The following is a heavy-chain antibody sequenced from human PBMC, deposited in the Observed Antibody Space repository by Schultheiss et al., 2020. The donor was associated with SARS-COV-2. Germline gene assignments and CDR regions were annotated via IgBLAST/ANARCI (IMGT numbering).Heavy chain of an antibody. CDR3: ATGFLRVGAD. CDR1: GYTFTGYY. D-gene: IGHD1-26*01. J-gene: IGHJ4*02. V-gene: IGHV1-8*02. Sequence: ASVKVSCKASGYTFTGYYMHWVRQATGQGLEWMGWMNPNNGDTDYAQKFQGRVITTRNTSINTAYMELSGLRSDDTAVYYCATGFLRVGADWGQGTLVTVSS. CDR2: MNPNNGDT.